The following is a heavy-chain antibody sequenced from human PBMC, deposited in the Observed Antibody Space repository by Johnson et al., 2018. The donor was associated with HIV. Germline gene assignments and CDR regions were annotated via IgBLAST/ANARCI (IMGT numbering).Heavy chain of an antibody. V-gene: IGHV3-11*04. CDR3: ARTKIYASRAFDI. D-gene: IGHD2-2*01. CDR2: ISSSGSTI. CDR1: GFTFSDYY. J-gene: IGHJ3*02. Sequence: VQLVESGGGLVKPGGYLRLSCAASGFTFSDYYMSWIRQAPGKGLEWVSYISSSGSTIYYADSVKGRFTISRDNAKNSLYLQMNSMRAEDTAVYYCARTKIYASRAFDIWGQGTMVTVSS.